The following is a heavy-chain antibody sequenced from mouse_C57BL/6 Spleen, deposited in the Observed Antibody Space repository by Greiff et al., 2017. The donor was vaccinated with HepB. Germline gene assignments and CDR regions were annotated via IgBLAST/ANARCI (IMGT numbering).Heavy chain of an antibody. CDR1: GFSFNTYA. D-gene: IGHD2-1*01. Sequence: EVKLVESGGGLVQPKGSLKLSCAASGFSFNTYAMNWVRQAPGKGLEWVARIRSKSNNYATYYADSVKDRFTISSDDSESMLYLQMNNLKTEDTAMYYCVRRGGNYLYDAMDYWGQGTSVSVSS. CDR2: IRSKSNNYAT. V-gene: IGHV10-1*01. CDR3: VRRGGNYLYDAMDY. J-gene: IGHJ4*01.